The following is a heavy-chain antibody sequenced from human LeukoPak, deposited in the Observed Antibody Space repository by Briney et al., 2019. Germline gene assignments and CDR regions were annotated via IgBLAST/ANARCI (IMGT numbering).Heavy chain of an antibody. Sequence: LVKVSCKASGGTFSSYAISWVRQAPGQGLEWMGRIIPIFGTANYAQKFQGRVTITTDESTSTAYMELSSLRSEDTAVYYCARVAVAGTVNWFDPWGQGTLVTVSS. D-gene: IGHD6-19*01. CDR3: ARVAVAGTVNWFDP. CDR1: GGTFSSYA. V-gene: IGHV1-69*05. J-gene: IGHJ5*02. CDR2: IIPIFGTA.